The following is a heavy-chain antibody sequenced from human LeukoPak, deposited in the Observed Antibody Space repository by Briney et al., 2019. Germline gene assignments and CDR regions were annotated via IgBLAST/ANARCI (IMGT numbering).Heavy chain of an antibody. CDR2: ISGSGGST. CDR3: ARSADSSGFPYY. V-gene: IGHV3-23*01. D-gene: IGHD3-22*01. Sequence: GGSLRLSCAASVFTFSSYAMSWVRQAPGKGLEWVLAISGSGGSTYYADSVKGRFTISRDNSNNTLYLQMNSLRAEDTAVYYCARSADSSGFPYYWGQGTLVTVSS. J-gene: IGHJ4*02. CDR1: VFTFSSYA.